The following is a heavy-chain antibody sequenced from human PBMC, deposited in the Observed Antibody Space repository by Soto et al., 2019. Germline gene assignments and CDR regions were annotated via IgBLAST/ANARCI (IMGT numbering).Heavy chain of an antibody. J-gene: IGHJ4*02. Sequence: ASVKVSCKASGYTFTSSGISWVRQAPGQGLEWMGWISAYNGNTNYAQKLQGRVTMTTDTSTSTAYMELRSLRSDDTAVYYCARTDSSWSRSSFDYWGQGTLVTVSS. CDR1: GYTFTSSG. CDR2: ISAYNGNT. CDR3: ARTDSSWSRSSFDY. V-gene: IGHV1-18*01. D-gene: IGHD6-13*01.